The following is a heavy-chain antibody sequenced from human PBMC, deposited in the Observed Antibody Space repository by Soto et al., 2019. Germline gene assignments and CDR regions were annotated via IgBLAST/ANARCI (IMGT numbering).Heavy chain of an antibody. J-gene: IGHJ3*02. V-gene: IGHV4-61*01. D-gene: IGHD1-1*01. CDR1: GGSVSRGSYY. CDR3: ASNWNSDAFDI. CDR2: IYYSGST. Sequence: ASETLSLTCTVSGGSVSRGSYYWSWIRQPPGEGLEWIGYIYYSGSTNYNPSLKSRVTISVDTSKNQFSLKLSSVSAADTAVYYCASNWNSDAFDIWGQGTMVTVSS.